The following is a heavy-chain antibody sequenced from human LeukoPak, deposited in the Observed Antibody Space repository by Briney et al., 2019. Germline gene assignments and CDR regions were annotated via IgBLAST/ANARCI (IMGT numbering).Heavy chain of an antibody. V-gene: IGHV3-11*04. CDR3: ARRYDSEHYYYYMDV. Sequence: PGGSLRLSCAASGFTFSDYYMSWIRQAPGKGLEWVSYISSSRSTTYYADSVKGRFTISRDNAKNSLYLQMNSLRAEDTAVYYCARRYDSEHYYYYMDVWGKGTTVTVSS. CDR2: ISSSRSTT. D-gene: IGHD3-3*01. J-gene: IGHJ6*03. CDR1: GFTFSDYY.